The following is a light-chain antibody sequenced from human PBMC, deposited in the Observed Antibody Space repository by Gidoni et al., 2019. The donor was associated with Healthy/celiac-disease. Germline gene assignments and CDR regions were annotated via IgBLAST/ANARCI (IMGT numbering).Light chain of an antibody. V-gene: IGKV1-39*01. CDR3: QQSYSTPLYT. CDR1: QSISSY. J-gene: IGKJ2*01. Sequence: DIKMTQSPSSLSAAVGDRVTITCRASQSISSYLNWYRQKPGKAPKLLIYAASSLQSGVPSRFSGSGSGTDFTLTISSLQPEDFATYYCQQSYSTPLYTFGQGTKLEIK. CDR2: AAS.